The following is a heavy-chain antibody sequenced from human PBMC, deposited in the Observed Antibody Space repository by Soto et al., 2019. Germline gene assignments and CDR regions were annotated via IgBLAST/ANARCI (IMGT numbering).Heavy chain of an antibody. J-gene: IGHJ5*02. CDR1: GGTFSSYA. Sequence: QVQLVQSGAEVKKHGSSVKVSCKASGGTFSSYALSWVRQAPGQGLEWMGGIIPIFGTANYAQKFQGRVTITADESTSTAYRELSSLRSDDTAVYYCARAQPTSPSHRVDCFYPFCQGTLVTFSA. D-gene: IGHD2-2*01. CDR3: ARAQPTSPSHRVDCFYP. V-gene: IGHV1-69*12. CDR2: IIPIFGTA.